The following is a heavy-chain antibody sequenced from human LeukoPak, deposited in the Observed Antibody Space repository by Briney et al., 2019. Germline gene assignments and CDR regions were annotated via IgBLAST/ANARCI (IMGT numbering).Heavy chain of an antibody. Sequence: GGSLRLSCAASGFTFSSYEMNWVRQAPGKGLEWVSYISSSGSTIYYADSVKGRFTISRDNAKNSLYLQMNSLRAEDTAVYYCASKYCGSTSCRDYWGQGTLVTVSS. CDR2: ISSSGSTI. V-gene: IGHV3-48*03. D-gene: IGHD2-2*01. CDR3: ASKYCGSTSCRDY. CDR1: GFTFSSYE. J-gene: IGHJ4*02.